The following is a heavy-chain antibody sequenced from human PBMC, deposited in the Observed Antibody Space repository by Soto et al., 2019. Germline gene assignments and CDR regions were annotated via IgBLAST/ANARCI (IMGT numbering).Heavy chain of an antibody. CDR3: AQCNDYGDYGWFDP. D-gene: IGHD4-17*01. CDR2: ISAYNGNT. V-gene: IGHV1-18*01. Sequence: GASVKVSCKASGYTFTSYGISWVRQAPGQGLEWMGWISAYNGNTNYAQKLQGRVTMTTDTSTSTAYMELRSLRSDDTAVYYCAQCNDYGDYGWFDPWGQGTLVTVST. J-gene: IGHJ5*02. CDR1: GYTFTSYG.